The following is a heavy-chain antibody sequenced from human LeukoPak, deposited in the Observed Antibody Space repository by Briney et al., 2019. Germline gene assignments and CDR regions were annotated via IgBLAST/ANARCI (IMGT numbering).Heavy chain of an antibody. Sequence: SVKVSCKASGYTFTDYFIHWLRQAPGQGLEWMGGIIPIFGTANYAQKFQGRVTITADESTSTAYMELSSLRSEDTAVYYCASYPGGSSGPLNYYYGMDVWGQGTTVTVSS. CDR2: IIPIFGTA. CDR3: ASYPGGSSGPLNYYYGMDV. D-gene: IGHD3-22*01. V-gene: IGHV1-69*13. J-gene: IGHJ6*02. CDR1: GYTFTDYF.